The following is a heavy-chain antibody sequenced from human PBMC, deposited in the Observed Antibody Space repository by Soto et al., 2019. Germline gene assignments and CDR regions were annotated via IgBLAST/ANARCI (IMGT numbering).Heavy chain of an antibody. CDR3: ACALGYFDF. CDR1: GNSISNSLYY. Sequence: SEILSLICTVSGNSISNSLYYWAWIRQSPGQGLEWIATVYSGGNTYYNPSLKSPVTMSVDTSTNQFSLKLDSVTAADTALYFCACALGYFDFWGQGALVTVSS. J-gene: IGHJ4*02. V-gene: IGHV4-39*01. CDR2: VYSGGNT.